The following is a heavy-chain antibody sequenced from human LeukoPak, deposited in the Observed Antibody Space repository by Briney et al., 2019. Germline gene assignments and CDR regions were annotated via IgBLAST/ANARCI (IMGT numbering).Heavy chain of an antibody. D-gene: IGHD6-19*01. V-gene: IGHV1-3*01. J-gene: IGHJ5*02. CDR2: INAANGNT. CDR1: GGTFSGYA. CDR3: ARGAPIRVAVAATFDP. Sequence: ASVKVSCKASGGTFSGYAISWVRQAPGQRLEWVGWINAANGNTQYSQKFQGRVTITRDTSASTAYMELSSLRSEDTAVYYCARGAPIRVAVAATFDPWGQGTLVTVPS.